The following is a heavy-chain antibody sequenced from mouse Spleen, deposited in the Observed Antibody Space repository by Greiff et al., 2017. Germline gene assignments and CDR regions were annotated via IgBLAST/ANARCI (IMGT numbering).Heavy chain of an antibody. Sequence: QVQLQQSGAELVRPGASVTLSCKASGYTFTDYEMHWVKQTPVHGLEWIGAIDPETGGTAYNQKFKGKAILTADKSSSTAYMELRSLTSEDSAVYYCTRDYYGSRPYFDYWGQGTTLAVSS. V-gene: IGHV1-15*01. CDR2: IDPETGGT. CDR1: GYTFTDYE. CDR3: TRDYYGSRPYFDY. J-gene: IGHJ2*01. D-gene: IGHD1-1*01.